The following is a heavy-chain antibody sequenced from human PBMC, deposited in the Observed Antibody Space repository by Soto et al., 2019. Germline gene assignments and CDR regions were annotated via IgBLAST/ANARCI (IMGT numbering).Heavy chain of an antibody. V-gene: IGHV4-59*01. CDR2: IYYSGST. Sequence: QVQLQESGPGLVKPSETLSLTCTVSGGSISSYYWSWIRQPPGKGLEWIGYIYYSGSTNYNPSLKSRVTISVDTSKSQFSLKLSSVTAADTAVYYCARDRSYYDSSGSIYFDYWGQGTLVTVSS. CDR3: ARDRSYYDSSGSIYFDY. D-gene: IGHD3-22*01. CDR1: GGSISSYY. J-gene: IGHJ4*02.